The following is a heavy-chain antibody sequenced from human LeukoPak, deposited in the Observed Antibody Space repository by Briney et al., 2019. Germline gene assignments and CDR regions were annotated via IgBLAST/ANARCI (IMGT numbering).Heavy chain of an antibody. CDR2: ISSSGSSI. D-gene: IGHD4-17*01. J-gene: IGHJ6*02. Sequence: GGSLRLSCAASGFTFSSYEMNWVRQAPGKGLEWVSYISSSGSSIYYADSVKGRFTISRDNAKNSLYLQMNSLRAEDTAVYYCASPTTVRDYYYYAVDVWGQGTTVTVSS. CDR1: GFTFSSYE. CDR3: ASPTTVRDYYYYAVDV. V-gene: IGHV3-48*03.